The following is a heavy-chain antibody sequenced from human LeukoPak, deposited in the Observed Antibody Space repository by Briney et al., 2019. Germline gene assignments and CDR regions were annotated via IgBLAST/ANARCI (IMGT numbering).Heavy chain of an antibody. CDR1: GRSFSSGGDY. Sequence: LSLTCTVSGRSFSSGGDYWTWIRRHGGKGLEWIGYISYSGRTYYNPSLTSRVTISVDPSKNQFSLKLSSVTAADTAVYYCVRDSASYYFGYWGQGTLVTVSS. J-gene: IGHJ4*02. V-gene: IGHV4-31*03. CDR2: ISYSGRT. CDR3: VRDSASYYFGY. D-gene: IGHD1-26*01.